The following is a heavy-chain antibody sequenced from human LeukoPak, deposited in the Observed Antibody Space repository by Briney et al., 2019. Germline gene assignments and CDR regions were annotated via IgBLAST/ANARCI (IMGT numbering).Heavy chain of an antibody. CDR2: IKHDGSEK. Sequence: GGSLRLSCAASGFTFSSSAMSWVRQAPGKGLEWVASIKHDGSEKYYVDSVRGRFTISRDNTMNSLYLQMSSLRAEDTAVYYCATDRGWRTSGYYLYYFEYWGQGTLVTFSS. CDR1: GFTFSSSA. J-gene: IGHJ4*02. V-gene: IGHV3-7*01. D-gene: IGHD3-3*01. CDR3: ATDRGWRTSGYYLYYFEY.